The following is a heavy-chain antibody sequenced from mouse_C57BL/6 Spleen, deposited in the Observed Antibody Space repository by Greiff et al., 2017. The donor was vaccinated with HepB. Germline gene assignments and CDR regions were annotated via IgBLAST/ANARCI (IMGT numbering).Heavy chain of an antibody. CDR1: GYTFTDYE. V-gene: IGHV1-15*01. Sequence: QVQLQQSGAELVRPGASVTLSCKASGYTFTDYEMHWVKQTPVHGLEWIGAIDPETGGTAYNQKFKGKAILTADKSSSTAYMELRSLTSEDSAVYYCTRSRRTAIYYDYDGYYFDYWGQGTTLTVSS. J-gene: IGHJ2*01. CDR2: IDPETGGT. D-gene: IGHD2-4*01. CDR3: TRSRRTAIYYDYDGYYFDY.